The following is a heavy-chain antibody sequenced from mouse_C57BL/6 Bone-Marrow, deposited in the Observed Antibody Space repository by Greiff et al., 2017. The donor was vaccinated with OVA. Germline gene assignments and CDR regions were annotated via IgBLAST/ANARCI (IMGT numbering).Heavy chain of an antibody. Sequence: VHLVESGAELARPGASVKLSCKASGYTFTSYGISWVKQRTGKGLEWIGEIYPRSGNTYYNEKFKGKATLTADKSSSTAYMELRSLTSEDSAVYFCARKATVVYFDCWGKGTTLTVSS. J-gene: IGHJ2*01. D-gene: IGHD1-1*01. CDR1: GYTFTSYG. CDR2: IYPRSGNT. CDR3: ARKATVVYFDC. V-gene: IGHV1-81*01.